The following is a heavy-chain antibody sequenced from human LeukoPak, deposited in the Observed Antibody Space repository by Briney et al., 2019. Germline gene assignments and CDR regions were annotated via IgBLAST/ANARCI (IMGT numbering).Heavy chain of an antibody. V-gene: IGHV3-7*03. CDR3: AREPYYDSSGYCLDY. J-gene: IGHJ4*02. CDR1: GFTFNGYW. Sequence: GGSLRLSCAASGFTFNGYWMSWVRQAPGKGLEWVANIKQDGSEKYYVDSVRGRLTISRDNAKNSLYLQMNSLRAEDTAVYYCAREPYYDSSGYCLDYWGQGTLVTVSS. CDR2: IKQDGSEK. D-gene: IGHD3-22*01.